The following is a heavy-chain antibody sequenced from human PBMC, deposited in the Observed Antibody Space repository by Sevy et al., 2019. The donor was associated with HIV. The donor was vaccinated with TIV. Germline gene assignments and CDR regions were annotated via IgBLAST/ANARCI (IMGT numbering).Heavy chain of an antibody. Sequence: GGSLRLSCTGSGFTFDDYAMSWFRQAPGMGLEWVGFIRSKDYGGATEYAASVKGRFTISRDDSKSIADLQMNSLKTEDTAVYYCTRGYYYDSSGHSDYWGQGTLVTVSS. D-gene: IGHD3-22*01. J-gene: IGHJ4*02. V-gene: IGHV3-49*03. CDR1: GFTFDDYA. CDR2: IRSKDYGGAT. CDR3: TRGYYYDSSGHSDY.